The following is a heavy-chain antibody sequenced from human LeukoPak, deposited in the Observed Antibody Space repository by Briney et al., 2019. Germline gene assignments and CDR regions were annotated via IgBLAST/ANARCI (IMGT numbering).Heavy chain of an antibody. J-gene: IGHJ4*02. V-gene: IGHV3-23*01. Sequence: GGSLRLSCAASGFTFTTYWMTWVRQAPGKGLEWVAVISARGSEYYPDSVKGRFTISRDNSKNTLFLQMNSLRAEDTALYYCAKGRYDTDYWGQGTLVTVSS. CDR3: AKGRYDTDY. CDR1: GFTFTTYW. D-gene: IGHD1-1*01. CDR2: ISARGSE.